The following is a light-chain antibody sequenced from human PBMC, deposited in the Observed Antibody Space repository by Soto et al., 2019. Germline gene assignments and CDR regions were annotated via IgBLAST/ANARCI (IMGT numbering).Light chain of an antibody. CDR1: QSVSSN. CDR3: QQYNNWPYT. V-gene: IGKV3-15*01. CDR2: GAS. J-gene: IGKJ2*01. Sequence: EIVMTQSPDTLSVSPGERATLSCRASQSVSSNLAWYQQKPGQAPRLLIFGASTRATGIPASFSGSGSGTEFTLTISSLQSEDFAVYHCQQYNNWPYTFGQGTTLEIK.